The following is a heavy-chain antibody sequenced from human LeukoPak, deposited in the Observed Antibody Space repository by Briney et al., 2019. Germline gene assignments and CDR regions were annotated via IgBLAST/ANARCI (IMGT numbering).Heavy chain of an antibody. D-gene: IGHD6-6*01. CDR2: ISSSGSTI. CDR1: GFTFSSYE. V-gene: IGHV3-48*03. CDR3: ARERPLVDI. Sequence: GGSLRLSCAASGFTFSSYEMNWVRQAPGKGLEWVSYISSSGSTIYYADSVKGRFTISRDNAKNSLYLQMNSLRAEDTAVYYCARERPLVDIWGQGTMVTVSS. J-gene: IGHJ3*02.